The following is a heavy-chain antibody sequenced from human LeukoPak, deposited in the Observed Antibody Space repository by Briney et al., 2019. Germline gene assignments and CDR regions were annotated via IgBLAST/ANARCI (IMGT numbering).Heavy chain of an antibody. V-gene: IGHV3-23*01. D-gene: IGHD2-2*01. CDR3: AKVLGYCSSTSCSGNFDY. J-gene: IGHJ4*02. Sequence: TGGSLRLSCAASGFTFSSYAMSWVRQAPGKGLEWVSAISGSGGSTYYADSVKGRFTISRDNSKNTLYLQMNSLRAEDTAVYYCAKVLGYCSSTSCSGNFDYWGQGTLVTVSS. CDR2: ISGSGGST. CDR1: GFTFSSYA.